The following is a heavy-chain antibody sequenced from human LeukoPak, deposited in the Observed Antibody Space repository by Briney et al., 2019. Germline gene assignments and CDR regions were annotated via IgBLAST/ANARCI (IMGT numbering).Heavy chain of an antibody. J-gene: IGHJ6*02. Sequence: GGSLRLSCEASELTFSGYSMNWVRQAPGKGLEWISSISSDSSYIYYADSVKGRFTISRDNAKNSLFLQMNSLRAEDTAVYYCARVGYCSGGACYYYYYGMDVWGQGTTVTVSS. D-gene: IGHD2-15*01. CDR2: ISSDSSYI. CDR1: ELTFSGYS. V-gene: IGHV3-21*01. CDR3: ARVGYCSGGACYYYYYGMDV.